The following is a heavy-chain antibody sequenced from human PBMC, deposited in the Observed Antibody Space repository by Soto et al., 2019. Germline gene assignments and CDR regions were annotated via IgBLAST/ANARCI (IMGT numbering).Heavy chain of an antibody. Sequence: SETLSLTCSVSAAFVSSSSYYWTWIRQPPGKGLEWIGYGYYTGSTNYNPSLRGRVTISVNMSKNQVSLELRSVTVADTAFYFCARTHYWFGGVFSFRWFDPWGQETLVTSSS. CDR3: ARTHYWFGGVFSFRWFDP. V-gene: IGHV4-61*01. CDR1: AAFVSSSSYY. CDR2: GYYTGST. D-gene: IGHD3-16*01. J-gene: IGHJ5*02.